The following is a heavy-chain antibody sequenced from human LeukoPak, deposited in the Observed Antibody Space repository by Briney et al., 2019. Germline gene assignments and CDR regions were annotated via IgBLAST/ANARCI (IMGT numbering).Heavy chain of an antibody. CDR3: ARDVPDFWSGFDH. J-gene: IGHJ4*02. CDR2: ISGNDGDT. CDR1: GCTFTSYD. D-gene: IGHD3-3*01. V-gene: IGHV1-18*01. Sequence: ASVKVSCKASGCTFTSYDINWVRQATGQGLEWMGQISGNDGDTTYAQKFQGRVTMTTDTGTTTAYMELTSLTSDDTAVYYCARDVPDFWSGFDHWGQGTLVTVS.